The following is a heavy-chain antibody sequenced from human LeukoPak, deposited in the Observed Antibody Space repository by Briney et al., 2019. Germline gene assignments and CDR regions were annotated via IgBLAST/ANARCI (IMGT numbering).Heavy chain of an antibody. J-gene: IGHJ4*02. V-gene: IGHV1-69*04. CDR3: ARDSGGDCYCQVLCDY. D-gene: IGHD2-21*02. CDR2: IIPILGIA. CDR1: GGTFSSYA. Sequence: SVKVSCKASGGTFSSYAISWVRQAPGQGLEWMGRIIPILGIANYAQKFQGRVTITADKSTSTAYMELSSLRSEDTAVYYCARDSGGDCYCQVLCDYWGQGTLVTVSS.